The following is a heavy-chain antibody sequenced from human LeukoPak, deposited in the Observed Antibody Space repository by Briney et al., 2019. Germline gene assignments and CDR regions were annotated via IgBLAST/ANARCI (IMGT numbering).Heavy chain of an antibody. CDR2: ISSSSSYI. Sequence: NPGGSLRLSCAASGFTFSSYSMNWVRQAPGKGLEWVSSISSSSSYIYYADSVKGRFTISRDNAKNSLYLQMNSLRAEDTAVYYCARDGSGTVDAFDIWGQGTMVTVSS. V-gene: IGHV3-21*01. CDR3: ARDGSGTVDAFDI. J-gene: IGHJ3*02. D-gene: IGHD3-10*01. CDR1: GFTFSSYS.